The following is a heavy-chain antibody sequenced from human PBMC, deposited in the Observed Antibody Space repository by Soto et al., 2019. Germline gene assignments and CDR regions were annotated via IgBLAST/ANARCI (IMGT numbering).Heavy chain of an antibody. CDR1: GFTFGRYG. J-gene: IGHJ4*02. CDR3: ARKSSGYDPPFDY. Sequence: GGSLRLSCAASGFTFGRYGMHWVRQAPGKGLEWVAVIWFDGSAIHHADSVKGRFTISRDNSKNTLYLQMNSLRAEDTAVDYCARKSSGYDPPFDYWGQGTLVTVSS. CDR2: IWFDGSAI. V-gene: IGHV3-33*01. D-gene: IGHD5-12*01.